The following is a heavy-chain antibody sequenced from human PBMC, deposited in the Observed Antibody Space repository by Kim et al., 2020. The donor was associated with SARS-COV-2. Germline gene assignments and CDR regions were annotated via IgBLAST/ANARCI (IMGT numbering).Heavy chain of an antibody. V-gene: IGHV4-59*08. Sequence: SETLSLTCTVSGGSISSYYWSWIRQPPGKGLEWIGYIYYSGSTNYNPSLKSRVTISVDTSKNQFSLKLRSVTAADTAVYYCARAYCGGDCYSVQDAFDIWGQGTMVTVSS. CDR1: GGSISSYY. CDR2: IYYSGST. D-gene: IGHD2-21*02. J-gene: IGHJ3*02. CDR3: ARAYCGGDCYSVQDAFDI.